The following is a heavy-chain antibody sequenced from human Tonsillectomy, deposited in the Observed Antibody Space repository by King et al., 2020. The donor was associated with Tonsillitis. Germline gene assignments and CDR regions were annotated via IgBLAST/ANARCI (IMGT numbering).Heavy chain of an antibody. J-gene: IGHJ4*02. V-gene: IGHV4-39*01. CDR1: GGSISSSSYY. D-gene: IGHD3-9*01. CDR2: IYYSGST. CDR3: NRLRYFDWLLEIDY. Sequence: LQLQESGPGLVKPSETLSLTCTVSGGSISSSSYYWGWIRQPPGKGLEWIGSIYYSGSTYYNPSLKSRVTISVDTSKNQFSLKLRSVTAADTAVYYCNRLRYFDWLLEIDYWGQGTLVTVSS.